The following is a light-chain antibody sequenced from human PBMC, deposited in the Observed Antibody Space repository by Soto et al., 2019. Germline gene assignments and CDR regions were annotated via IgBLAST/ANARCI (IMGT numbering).Light chain of an antibody. CDR3: QSYDTSLSGGV. V-gene: IGLV1-40*01. J-gene: IGLJ3*02. CDR2: RNS. Sequence: QSVLTQPPSVSGAPGQRVTISCTGSSSNIGAGYDVHWYQQLPGTAPKLLIYRNSNRPSGVPDRFSGSKFGTSASLAITGLQAEDEADYSCQSYDTSLSGGVFGGGTKVTVL. CDR1: SSNIGAGYD.